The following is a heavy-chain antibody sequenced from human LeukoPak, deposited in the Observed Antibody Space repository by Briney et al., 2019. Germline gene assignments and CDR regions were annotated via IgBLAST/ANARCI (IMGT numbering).Heavy chain of an antibody. V-gene: IGHV1-2*02. CDR3: ARDYDGYNYFDY. J-gene: IGHJ4*02. CDR1: GYTFTGYY. CDR2: INPNSGGT. Sequence: SSVNVSCMASGYTFTGYYMHWVRQAPGQGLEWMGWINPNSGGTNYAQKFPGRVTMTRDKSMSTAYMELSRLTSDDTAVYYCARDYDGYNYFDYWGQGTLVTVSS. D-gene: IGHD3-3*01.